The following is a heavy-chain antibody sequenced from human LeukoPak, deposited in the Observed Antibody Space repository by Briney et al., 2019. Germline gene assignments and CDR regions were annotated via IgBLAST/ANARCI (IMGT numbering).Heavy chain of an antibody. CDR1: GGSFSGYY. Sequence: SETLSLTCAVYGGSFSGYYWSWIRQPPGKGLEWIGYIYYSGSTNYNPSLKSRVTISVDTSKNQFSLKLSSVTAADTAVYYCARTSGSYSILDYWGQGTLVTVSS. V-gene: IGHV4-59*01. J-gene: IGHJ4*02. D-gene: IGHD1-26*01. CDR3: ARTSGSYSILDY. CDR2: IYYSGST.